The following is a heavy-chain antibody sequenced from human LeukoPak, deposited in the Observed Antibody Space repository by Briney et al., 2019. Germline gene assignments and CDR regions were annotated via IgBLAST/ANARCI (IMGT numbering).Heavy chain of an antibody. CDR2: INPSGGST. J-gene: IGHJ4*02. V-gene: IGHV1-46*01. Sequence: ASVKVSCKASGYTFTSYYMHWVRQAPGQGLEWMGIINPSGGSTSYAQKFQGRVTMTRDTSTSTVYMELSSLRSEDTAVYYCARERDYCSGGNCYGTDSWGQGTLVTVSS. CDR1: GYTFTSYY. D-gene: IGHD2-15*01. CDR3: ARERDYCSGGNCYGTDS.